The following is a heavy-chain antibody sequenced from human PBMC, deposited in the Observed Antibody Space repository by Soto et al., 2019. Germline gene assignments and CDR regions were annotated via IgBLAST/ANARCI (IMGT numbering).Heavy chain of an antibody. J-gene: IGHJ4*02. CDR3: TAVDFGYDY. CDR1: GFIFTNVY. V-gene: IGHV3-15*02. CDR2: IKSKRDGGTT. Sequence: EVQLVESGGALVKPGESLTLSCAASGFIFTNVYMTWVRQAPGKGLDWVGRIKSKRDGGTTDYAAPVRGRFTISRDDSRNTLYLQMNSLRNEDTAVYYCTAVDFGYDYWGQGTLVTVSS. D-gene: IGHD3-10*01.